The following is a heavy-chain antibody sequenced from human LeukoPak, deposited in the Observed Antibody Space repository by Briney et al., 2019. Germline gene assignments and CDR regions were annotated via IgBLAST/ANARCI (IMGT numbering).Heavy chain of an antibody. CDR2: ISNSDNKP. V-gene: IGHV3-23*01. D-gene: IGHD5-12*01. J-gene: IGHJ4*02. CDR3: ASDSGYDHHGLFDY. CDR1: GFTFSSYA. Sequence: GGSLRLSCAPSGFTFSSYAMSWVRQAPGKGLEWVSTISNSDNKPYYADSVKGRFTISRDNSKNTLYLQMNSLRAEDTAVYYCASDSGYDHHGLFDYWGQGTLVTVSS.